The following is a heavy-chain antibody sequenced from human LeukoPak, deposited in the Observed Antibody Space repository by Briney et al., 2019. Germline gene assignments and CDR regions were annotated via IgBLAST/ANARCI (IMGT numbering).Heavy chain of an antibody. CDR2: INTNTGNP. CDR1: GYTFSSYG. V-gene: IGHV7-4-1*02. D-gene: IGHD6-19*01. CDR3: ARPTGLQWLGMYYFDH. Sequence: ASVKVSCKASGYTFSSYGMNWVRQAPGQGLEWMGWINTNTGNPTYAQDFTGRFVISLDTSASTAYLQISSLKAEDTAVYYCARPTGLQWLGMYYFDHWGQGTLVTVSS. J-gene: IGHJ4*02.